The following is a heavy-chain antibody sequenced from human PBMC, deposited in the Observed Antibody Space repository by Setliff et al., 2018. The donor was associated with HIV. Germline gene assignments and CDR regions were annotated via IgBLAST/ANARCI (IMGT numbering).Heavy chain of an antibody. CDR3: ARDRRDDYYLTAYFDS. V-gene: IGHV4-59*01. CDR2: IYNSGYT. CDR1: GAPISSYY. Sequence: SETLSLTCKVSGAPISSYYWNWIRQPPGKGLEWIGYIYNSGYTNYKPSLKSRVTISLDTSKNQFSLNLRSVTAADTAVYYCARDRRDDYYLTAYFDSLGQGTVVTVSS. J-gene: IGHJ4*02. D-gene: IGHD1-26*01.